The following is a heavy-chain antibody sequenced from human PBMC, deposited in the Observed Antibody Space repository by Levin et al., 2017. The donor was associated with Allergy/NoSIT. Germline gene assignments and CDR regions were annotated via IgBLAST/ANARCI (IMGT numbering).Heavy chain of an antibody. D-gene: IGHD1-1*01. V-gene: IGHV3-30-3*01. J-gene: IGHJ4*02. CDR2: ISYDGGNK. Sequence: GESLKISCAASGLTFNSYAVHWVCQAPGKGLEWVAVISYDGGNKDYVDSVKGRFSISRDNSKNTLYLQMNSLRTEDTAVYYCAREWNDFFDYWGQGTLVTVSS. CDR3: AREWNDFFDY. CDR1: GLTFNSYA.